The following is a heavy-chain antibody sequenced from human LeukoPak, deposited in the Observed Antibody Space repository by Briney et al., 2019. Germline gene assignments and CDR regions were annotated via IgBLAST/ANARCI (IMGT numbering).Heavy chain of an antibody. CDR2: VSVTGGST. Sequence: GGSLRLSCAVSGFTFSSYAMSWVRQAPGKGLEWVSAVSVTGGSTYCGDSVKGRFTISRDNSKNTLYLQMNGLRAEDTAVYYCAKAPLYYDYWQYYFDYWGQGTLVTVSS. V-gene: IGHV3-23*01. J-gene: IGHJ4*02. CDR3: AKAPLYYDYWQYYFDY. D-gene: IGHD3-22*01. CDR1: GFTFSSYA.